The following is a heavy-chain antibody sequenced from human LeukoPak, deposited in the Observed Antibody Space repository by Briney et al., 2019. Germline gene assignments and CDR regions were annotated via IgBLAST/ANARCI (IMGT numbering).Heavy chain of an antibody. CDR1: GFTFSSYG. V-gene: IGHV3-30*03. D-gene: IGHD3-10*01. Sequence: GRSLGLSCAASGFTFSSYGMHWVRQAPGKGLEWVAVISYDGSNKYYADSVKGRFTISRDNAKNSLYLQMNSLRAEDTAVYYCARVRGEAFDIWGQGTMVTVSS. CDR2: ISYDGSNK. CDR3: ARVRGEAFDI. J-gene: IGHJ3*02.